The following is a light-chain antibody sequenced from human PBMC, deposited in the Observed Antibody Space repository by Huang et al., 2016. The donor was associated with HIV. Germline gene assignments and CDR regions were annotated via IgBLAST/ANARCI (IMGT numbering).Light chain of an antibody. CDR1: HWIGRK. V-gene: IGKV3-15*01. Sequence: EVVMTQSPATLSVSPGERVTLSCRASHWIGRKLAWYQQTPGQAPSLLIYGASTRATGIPTRFSGSGSGTEFTLTISSLQSEDFAVYYCQQYHNWPLTFGGGTTVDVK. CDR3: QQYHNWPLT. J-gene: IGKJ4*01. CDR2: GAS.